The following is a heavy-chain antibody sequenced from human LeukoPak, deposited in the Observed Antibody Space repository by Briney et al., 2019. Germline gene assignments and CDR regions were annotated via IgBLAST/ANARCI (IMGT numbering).Heavy chain of an antibody. CDR3: ARDHVIGFWLPGDY. CDR1: GYIFTTYG. Sequence: ASVKVSCKASGYIFTTYGISWVRQAPGQGLEWMGWISAYNGNTNYAQKLQGRVIMTTDTSTSTAYMELRSLRSDDTAVYYCARDHVIGFWLPGDYWGQGTLVTVSS. V-gene: IGHV1-18*01. D-gene: IGHD3-9*01. J-gene: IGHJ4*02. CDR2: ISAYNGNT.